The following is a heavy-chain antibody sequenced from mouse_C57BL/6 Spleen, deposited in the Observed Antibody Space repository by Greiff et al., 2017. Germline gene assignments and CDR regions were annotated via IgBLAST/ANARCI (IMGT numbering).Heavy chain of an antibody. CDR1: GFSLTSYG. D-gene: IGHD4-1*01. CDR3: AKTRKLGQAWFAY. Sequence: QVQLQQSGPGLVQPSQSLSITCTVSGFSLTSYGVHWVRQSPGKGLEWLGVIWRGGSTDYNAAFMSRLSITKDNSKSQVFFKMNSLQADDTAIYYCAKTRKLGQAWFAYWGQGTLVTVSA. V-gene: IGHV2-5*01. CDR2: IWRGGST. J-gene: IGHJ3*01.